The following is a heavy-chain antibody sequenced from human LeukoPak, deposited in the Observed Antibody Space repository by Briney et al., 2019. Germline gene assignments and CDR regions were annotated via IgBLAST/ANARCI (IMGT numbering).Heavy chain of an antibody. CDR2: ISSSGSTI. CDR1: GFTFSSYE. Sequence: GGSLRLSCAASGFTFSSYEMNRVRQAPGKGLEWVSYISSSGSTIYYADSVKGRFTISRDNAKNSLYLQMNSLRAEDTAVYYCARGRYYYGSGSYSPSNWFDPWGQGTLVTVSS. V-gene: IGHV3-48*03. CDR3: ARGRYYYGSGSYSPSNWFDP. J-gene: IGHJ5*02. D-gene: IGHD3-10*01.